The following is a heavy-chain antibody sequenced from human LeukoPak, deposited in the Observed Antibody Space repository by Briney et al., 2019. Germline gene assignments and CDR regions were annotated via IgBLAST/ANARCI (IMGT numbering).Heavy chain of an antibody. D-gene: IGHD2-2*01. J-gene: IGHJ4*02. V-gene: IGHV3-21*01. CDR3: ARDLFVVVPAAYNDY. Sequence: GGSLRLSCAASGFTFSSYSMNWVRQAPGKGLEWVSSISSSSSYIYYADSVKGRFTISRDNAKNSLYLQMNSLRAEDTAVYYCARDLFVVVPAAYNDYWGQGTLVTVSS. CDR1: GFTFSSYS. CDR2: ISSSSSYI.